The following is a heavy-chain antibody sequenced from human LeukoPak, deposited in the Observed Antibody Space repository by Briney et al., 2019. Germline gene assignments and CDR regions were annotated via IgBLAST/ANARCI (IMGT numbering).Heavy chain of an antibody. CDR2: IRYDGSNK. J-gene: IGHJ6*03. Sequence: SGGSLRLSXAASGFTFSSYGMHWVRQAPGKGLEWVAFIRYDGSNKYYADSVKGRFTISRDNSKNTLYLQMNSLRAEDTAVYYCAKGKSVTHYYYYYYMDVWGKGTTVTVSS. CDR1: GFTFSSYG. D-gene: IGHD4-17*01. V-gene: IGHV3-30*02. CDR3: AKGKSVTHYYYYYYMDV.